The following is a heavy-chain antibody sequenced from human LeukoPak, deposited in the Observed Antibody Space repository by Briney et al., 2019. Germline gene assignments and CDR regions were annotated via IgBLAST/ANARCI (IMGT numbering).Heavy chain of an antibody. CDR2: ISGSGGST. CDR3: AKYSSSWYERGNWFDP. Sequence: PGGSLRLSCAASGFTFSSYAMSWVRQAPGKGLEWVSAISGSGGSTYYADSVKGRFTISRDNSKNTLYLQMNSLRAEDTAVYYCAKYSSSWYERGNWFDPWGQGTLVTVSS. J-gene: IGHJ5*02. D-gene: IGHD6-13*01. CDR1: GFTFSSYA. V-gene: IGHV3-23*01.